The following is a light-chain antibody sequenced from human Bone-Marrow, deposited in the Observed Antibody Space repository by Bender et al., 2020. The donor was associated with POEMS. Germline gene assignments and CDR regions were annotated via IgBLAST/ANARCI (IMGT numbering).Light chain of an antibody. Sequence: QSALTQPASVSGSPGQSITISCTGTSNDVGSYNVVSWYQQRPGKAPKLIIYDVSNRPSGVSNRFSGSKSGNTASLTISGLQAEDEADYYCSSYTSSSTLVFGTGTKVTVL. CDR1: SNDVGSYNV. CDR3: SSYTSSSTLV. V-gene: IGLV2-14*02. J-gene: IGLJ1*01. CDR2: DVS.